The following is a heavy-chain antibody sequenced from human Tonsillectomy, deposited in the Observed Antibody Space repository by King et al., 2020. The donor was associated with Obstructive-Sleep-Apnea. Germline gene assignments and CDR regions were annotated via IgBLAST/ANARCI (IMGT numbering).Heavy chain of an antibody. CDR1: GFTFSNYA. V-gene: IGHV3-30*04. Sequence: VQLVESGGGVVQPGRSLRLSCAASGFTFSNYAMHWVRQAPGKGLGWVAIISYDGSNKYYVDSVKGRFTISRDNSKNTLYLQMNSLRAEDTAVYYCARVKDEHILFPFDPWDQGTLVTVSS. D-gene: IGHD2-21*01. CDR3: ARVKDEHILFPFDP. CDR2: ISYDGSNK. J-gene: IGHJ5*02.